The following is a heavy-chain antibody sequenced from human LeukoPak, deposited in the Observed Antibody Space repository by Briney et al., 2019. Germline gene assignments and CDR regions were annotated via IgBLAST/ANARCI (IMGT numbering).Heavy chain of an antibody. CDR3: AVYSSWYIFDY. CDR2: ISGSGGST. V-gene: IGHV3-23*01. J-gene: IGHJ4*02. D-gene: IGHD6-13*01. CDR1: GFIFSSYA. Sequence: GGSLRLSCAASGFIFSSYAMSWVRQAPGKGLECVSSISGSGGSTYYADSVKGRFTISRDNSKKTLDLQMNSLRDEDTAVYYCAVYSSWYIFDYWGQGTLVTVSS.